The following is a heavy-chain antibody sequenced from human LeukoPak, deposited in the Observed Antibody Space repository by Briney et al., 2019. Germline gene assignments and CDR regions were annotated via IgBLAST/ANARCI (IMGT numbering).Heavy chain of an antibody. D-gene: IGHD5-18*01. CDR2: MQSTGNS. Sequence: SETLSLTCSVSGDSISTYHSNWIRKPPGKGLEWIGYMQSTGNSNYNPSLKNRVHIFVDMSKNQFVLNLRSVTAADTAAYYCARDKRHSYGRYFDPWGQGMLVTVSS. CDR3: ARDKRHSYGRYFDP. CDR1: GDSISTYH. J-gene: IGHJ4*02. V-gene: IGHV4-59*01.